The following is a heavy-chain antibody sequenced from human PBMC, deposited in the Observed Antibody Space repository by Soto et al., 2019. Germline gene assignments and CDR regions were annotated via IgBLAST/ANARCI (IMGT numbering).Heavy chain of an antibody. CDR2: IYYSGST. D-gene: IGHD3-3*01. CDR3: ARAVHYYDFWSGSVSPNWFDP. J-gene: IGHJ5*02. Sequence: PSETLSLTCTVSGGSISSYYWSWIRQPPGKGLEWIGYIYYSGSTNYNPSLKSRVTISVDTSKNQFSLKLSSVTAADTAVYYCARAVHYYDFWSGSVSPNWFDPWGQGTLVTVS. CDR1: GGSISSYY. V-gene: IGHV4-59*01.